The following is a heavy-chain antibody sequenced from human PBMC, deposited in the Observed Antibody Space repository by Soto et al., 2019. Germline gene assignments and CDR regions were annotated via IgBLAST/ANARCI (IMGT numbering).Heavy chain of an antibody. Sequence: QVQLVQSGAKVKKPGDSVRVSCKASGYTFTSYGIGWVRQAPGQGLEWMGWISANNGNTKYAQKVQGRVTMTTDASTSTAYMELRSLRSDDAAVYYCARDGYFDHWGQGTLVTVSS. V-gene: IGHV1-18*01. J-gene: IGHJ4*02. CDR2: ISANNGNT. CDR3: ARDGYFDH. CDR1: GYTFTSYG.